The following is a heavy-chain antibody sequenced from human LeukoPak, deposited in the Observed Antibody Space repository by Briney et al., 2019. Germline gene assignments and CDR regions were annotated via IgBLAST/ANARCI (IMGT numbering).Heavy chain of an antibody. V-gene: IGHV4-31*03. CDR3: ARDDGSGSYYNPHAFDI. Sequence: TSETLSLTCTVSGGSISSGGYYWSWIRQHPGKGLEWIGYIYYSGSTYYNPSLKSRVTISVDTSKNQFSLKLSSVTAADTAVYYCARDDGSGSYYNPHAFDIWGQRTMVTVSS. J-gene: IGHJ3*02. CDR2: IYYSGST. CDR1: GGSISSGGYY. D-gene: IGHD3-10*01.